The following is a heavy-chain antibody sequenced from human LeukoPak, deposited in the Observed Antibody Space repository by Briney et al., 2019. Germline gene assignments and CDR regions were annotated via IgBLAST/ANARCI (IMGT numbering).Heavy chain of an antibody. Sequence: GGSLRLSCAASGFTFSSYAMSWVRQAPGKGLEWVANIKQDGSEKYYVDSVKGRFTISRDNAKNSLYLQMNSLRGEDTAVYYCARSTHYYDSSGYFYFDYWGQGTLVTVSS. CDR2: IKQDGSEK. CDR1: GFTFSSYA. V-gene: IGHV3-7*01. J-gene: IGHJ4*02. D-gene: IGHD3-22*01. CDR3: ARSTHYYDSSGYFYFDY.